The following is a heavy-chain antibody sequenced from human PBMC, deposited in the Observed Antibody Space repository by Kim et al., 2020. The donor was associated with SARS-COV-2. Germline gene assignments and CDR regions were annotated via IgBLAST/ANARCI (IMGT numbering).Heavy chain of an antibody. CDR3: ARETSHGMDV. CDR1: GYTFSSIS. V-gene: IGHV1-18*01. J-gene: IGHJ6*02. CDR2: INPYSGTT. Sequence: ASVKVSCKASGYTFSSISVSWVRQAPGQALEWMGWINPYSGTTKYAQKVQGRVTMTTDTSTTTAYMELRSLRSDDTAVYYCARETSHGMDVWGLGTTVTVSS.